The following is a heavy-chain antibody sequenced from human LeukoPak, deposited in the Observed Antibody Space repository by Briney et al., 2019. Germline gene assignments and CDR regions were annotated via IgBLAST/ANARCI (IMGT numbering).Heavy chain of an antibody. J-gene: IGHJ6*03. D-gene: IGHD2-15*01. CDR2: INHSGST. V-gene: IGHV4-34*01. Sequence: SETLSLTCAVYGGSFSGYYWSWIRQPPGKGLEWIGEINHSGSTNYNPSLKSRVTISVDTSENQFSLKLSSVTAADTAVYYCARERGPYCSGGSRRPRPGYYYYMDVWGKGTTVTVSS. CDR3: ARERGPYCSGGSRRPRPGYYYYMDV. CDR1: GGSFSGYY.